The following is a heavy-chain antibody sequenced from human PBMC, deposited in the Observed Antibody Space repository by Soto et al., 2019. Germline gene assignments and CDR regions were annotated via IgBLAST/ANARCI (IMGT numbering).Heavy chain of an antibody. CDR2: TNPNSDGA. V-gene: IGHV1-2*02. J-gene: IGHJ5*02. CDR3: ARGGGSGWHGDWFDP. CDR1: GYPFTDYY. D-gene: IGHD6-19*01. Sequence: XAVKVSCKASGYPFTDYYRHWVRQAPGQGLEWMGWTNPNSDGAHYAQKFQGRVTMTRDKSTRTLYMEVNRLRSDDTAVYFCARGGGSGWHGDWFDPWGQGTLVTV.